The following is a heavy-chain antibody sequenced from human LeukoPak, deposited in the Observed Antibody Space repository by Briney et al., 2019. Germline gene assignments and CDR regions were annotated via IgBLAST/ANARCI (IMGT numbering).Heavy chain of an antibody. CDR2: IYWNDDK. CDR3: AQRYYYDSSGYYPFDY. V-gene: IGHV2-5*01. J-gene: IGHJ4*02. Sequence: SGPTLVSPTQTLTLTCTFSGFSLSTSGVGVGWIRQPPGKALEWLALIYWNDDKRYSPSLKSRLTITKDTSKNQVVLTMTNMDPVDTATYYCAQRYYYDSSGYYPFDYWGQGTLVTVSS. CDR1: GFSLSTSGVG. D-gene: IGHD3-22*01.